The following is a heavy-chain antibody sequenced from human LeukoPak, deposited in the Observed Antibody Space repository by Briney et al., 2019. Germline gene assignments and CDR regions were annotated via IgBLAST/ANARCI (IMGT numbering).Heavy chain of an antibody. CDR3: ARLWGSRYDFWSGYSGDYYFDY. CDR1: GGSFSGYY. J-gene: IGHJ4*02. D-gene: IGHD3-3*01. Sequence: PSETLSLTCAVYGGSFSGYYWSWLRHRPGKGLEWVGEINNSGRTNYNPSLKSRVTISVDTPKNQFSLKLSSVTAADTAVYYCARLWGSRYDFWSGYSGDYYFDYWGQGTLVTVSS. V-gene: IGHV4-34*01. CDR2: INNSGRT.